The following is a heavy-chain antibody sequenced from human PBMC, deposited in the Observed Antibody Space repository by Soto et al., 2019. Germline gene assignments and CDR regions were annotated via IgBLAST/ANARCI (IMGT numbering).Heavy chain of an antibody. CDR3: AKDSYVTVLLWFGEYHYFDD. CDR1: GFTFSSYA. CDR2: ISGSGGST. V-gene: IGHV3-23*01. Sequence: GGSLRLSCAASGFTFSSYAMSWVRQAPGKGLEWVSAISGSGGSTYYADSVKGRFTISRDNSKNTLYLQMNSLRAEDTAVYYCAKDSYVTVLLWFGEYHYFDDWGPGTRVTVSS. D-gene: IGHD3-10*01. J-gene: IGHJ4*02.